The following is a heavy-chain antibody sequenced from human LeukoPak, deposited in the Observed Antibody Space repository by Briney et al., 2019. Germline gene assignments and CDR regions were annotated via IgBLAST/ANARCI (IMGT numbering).Heavy chain of an antibody. CDR3: ASRDTATGLD. J-gene: IGHJ4*01. V-gene: IGHV4-59*12. CDR1: GGSISSYY. D-gene: IGHD5-18*01. CDR2: IYYSGST. Sequence: SETLSLTCTVSGGSISSYYWSWIRQPRGKGLEWIGYIYYSGSTNYNPSLKSRVTISVDTSKNQFSLKLSSVTAADTAVYYCASRDTATGLDWGQGTLVTVSS.